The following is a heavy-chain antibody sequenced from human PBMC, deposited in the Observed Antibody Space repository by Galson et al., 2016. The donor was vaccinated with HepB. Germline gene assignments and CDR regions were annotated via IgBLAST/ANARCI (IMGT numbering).Heavy chain of an antibody. D-gene: IGHD2/OR15-2a*01. V-gene: IGHV3-48*02. J-gene: IGHJ1*01. CDR3: ARNPEVNIILQH. Sequence: SLRLSCAASGFTFNTYGMNWVRQAPGKGLEWISFISSSSDIIHYADSVKGRFTISRDNAKNALYLQMTSLRDEDMAVYYCARNPEVNIILQHWGQGTLVTVSS. CDR2: ISSSSDII. CDR1: GFTFNTYG.